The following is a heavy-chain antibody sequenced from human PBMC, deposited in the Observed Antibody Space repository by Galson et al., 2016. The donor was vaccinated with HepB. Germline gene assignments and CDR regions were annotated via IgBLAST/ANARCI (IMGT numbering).Heavy chain of an antibody. CDR3: ARVREQQLLDAFDI. D-gene: IGHD6-13*01. CDR1: GITLRGYA. J-gene: IGHJ3*02. V-gene: IGHV3-21*01. Sequence: SLRLSCAASGITLRGYAMNWVRQAPGKGLDWVSCISRGGTYTYYADSVKGRFTVSRDNAKNSLYLQMNNLRPEDTAVYYCARVREQQLLDAFDIWGQGTMVTVSS. CDR2: ISRGGTYT.